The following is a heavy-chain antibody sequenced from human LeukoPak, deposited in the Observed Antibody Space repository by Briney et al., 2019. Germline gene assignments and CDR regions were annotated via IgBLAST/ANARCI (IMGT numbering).Heavy chain of an antibody. V-gene: IGHV4-59*01. CDR1: GGSISSYY. D-gene: IGHD6-19*01. J-gene: IGHJ4*02. CDR2: IYYSGST. CDR3: ARGRPVVGTLDY. Sequence: PSETLSLTCTISGGSISSYYWSWIRQPPGKGLEWIGYIYYSGSTNYNPSLKSRITISVDTSKNQFSLNLSSVTAADTAVYYCARGRPVVGTLDYWGQGTLVTVSS.